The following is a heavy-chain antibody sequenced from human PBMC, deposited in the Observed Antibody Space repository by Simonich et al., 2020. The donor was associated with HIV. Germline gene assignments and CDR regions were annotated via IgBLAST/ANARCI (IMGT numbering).Heavy chain of an antibody. Sequence: EVQLVESGGGLVQPGGSLRLSCAASGFTFSNHWMHWVRQAPGKGRGWVSRINSDGSGTSYADSVKGRFTISRDNAKNTLYLQMNSLRAEDTAVYYCVSWLTDYWGQGTLVTVSS. CDR1: GFTFSNHW. CDR3: VSWLTDY. J-gene: IGHJ4*02. V-gene: IGHV3-74*01. CDR2: INSDGSGT. D-gene: IGHD6-19*01.